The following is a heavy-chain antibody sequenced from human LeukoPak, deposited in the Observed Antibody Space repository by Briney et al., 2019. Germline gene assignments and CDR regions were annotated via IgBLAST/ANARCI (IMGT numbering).Heavy chain of an antibody. Sequence: GGSLRLSCAASGFTVSSNYMSWVRQAPGKGLEWVSVIYSGGNTYYADSVKGRFTISRDNSKNTLYLQMNSLRAEDTAWYYCARAPTSVASHFDYWGPGTLVTVSS. CDR2: IYSGGNT. CDR3: ARAPTSVASHFDY. V-gene: IGHV3-53*01. CDR1: GFTVSSNY. J-gene: IGHJ4*02.